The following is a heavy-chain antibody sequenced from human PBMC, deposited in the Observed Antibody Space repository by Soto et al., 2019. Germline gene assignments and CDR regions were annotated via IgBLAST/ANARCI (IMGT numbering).Heavy chain of an antibody. V-gene: IGHV4-4*02. CDR1: AGSISSSNW. CDR3: ARVYSSGVGFDY. D-gene: IGHD6-19*01. CDR2: IYHSGIT. J-gene: IGHJ4*02. Sequence: SETLSLTCAVSAGSISSSNWWSWVRQPPGKGLEWIGEIYHSGITNYNPSLKSRVTISVDKSKNQFSLKLSSVTAADTAVYYCARVYSSGVGFDYWGQGTLVTVS.